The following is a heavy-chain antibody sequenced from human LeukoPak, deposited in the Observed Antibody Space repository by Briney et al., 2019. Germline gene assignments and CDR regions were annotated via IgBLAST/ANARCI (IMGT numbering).Heavy chain of an antibody. CDR2: IRYDGSNK. D-gene: IGHD5-12*01. CDR1: GFTFSSYG. Sequence: TGGSLRLSCAASGFTFSSYGMHWVRQAPGKGLEWVAFIRYDGSNKYYADSVKGRFTISRDNSKNTLYLQMNSLSAEDTAVYYCAIYSGYDSHEAFDYWGQGTLVTVSS. CDR3: AIYSGYDSHEAFDY. V-gene: IGHV3-30*02. J-gene: IGHJ4*02.